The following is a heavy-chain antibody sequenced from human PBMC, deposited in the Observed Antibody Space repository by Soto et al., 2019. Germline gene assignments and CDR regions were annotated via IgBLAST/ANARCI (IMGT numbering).Heavy chain of an antibody. CDR2: INHSGST. CDR3: AREGVEIVVVPGDRSYYFDY. V-gene: IGHV4-34*01. D-gene: IGHD2-2*03. Sequence: PSETLSLTCAVYGGSFSGYYWSWIRQPPGKGLEWIGEINHSGSTNYNPSLKSRVTISVDTSKNQFSLKLSSVTAADTAVYYCAREGVEIVVVPGDRSYYFDYWGQGTLVTISS. CDR1: GGSFSGYY. J-gene: IGHJ4*02.